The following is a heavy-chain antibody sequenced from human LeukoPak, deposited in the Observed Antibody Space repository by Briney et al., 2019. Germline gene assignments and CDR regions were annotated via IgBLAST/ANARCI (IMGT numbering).Heavy chain of an antibody. D-gene: IGHD1-26*01. CDR3: ARLDSGSYSYYFDY. CDR2: IYYSGST. J-gene: IGHJ4*02. V-gene: IGHV4-39*01. Sequence: SETLSLTCTVSGGSISSSSYYWGWIRQPPGKGLGWIGSIYYSGSTYYNPSLKSRVTISVDTSKNQFSLKLSSVTAADTAVYCCARLDSGSYSYYFDYWGQGTLVTVSS. CDR1: GGSISSSSYY.